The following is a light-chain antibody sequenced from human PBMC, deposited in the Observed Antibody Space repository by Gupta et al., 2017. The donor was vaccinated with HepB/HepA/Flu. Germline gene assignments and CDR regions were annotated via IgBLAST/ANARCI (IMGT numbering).Light chain of an antibody. V-gene: IGKV1-39*01. CDR2: AAS. CDR1: QSINSY. J-gene: IGKJ1*01. Sequence: DIQMTQSASSLSASVGDRVTITCRASQSINSYLTWYQQKPGKAPKLLIYAASTSQSGVPSRFSGSGSGTDFTLTISSLQPDDSATYFCQQVNSAPWTFGRGTKVQIK. CDR3: QQVNSAPWT.